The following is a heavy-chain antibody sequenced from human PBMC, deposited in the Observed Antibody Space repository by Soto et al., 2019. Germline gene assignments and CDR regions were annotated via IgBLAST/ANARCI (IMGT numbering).Heavy chain of an antibody. Sequence: PGESLKISCKGSGYSFTSYWISWVRQMPGKGLEWMGRIDPSDSYTNYSPSFQGHVTISADKSISTAYLQWSSLKASDTAMYYCASQVQLWSDYYYGMDVWGQGTTVTVSS. V-gene: IGHV5-10-1*01. J-gene: IGHJ6*02. D-gene: IGHD5-18*01. CDR1: GYSFTSYW. CDR3: ASQVQLWSDYYYGMDV. CDR2: IDPSDSYT.